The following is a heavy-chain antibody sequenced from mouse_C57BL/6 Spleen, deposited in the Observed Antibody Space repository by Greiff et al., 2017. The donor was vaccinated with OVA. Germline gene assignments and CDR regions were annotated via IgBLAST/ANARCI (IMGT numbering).Heavy chain of an antibody. CDR2: IWSGGST. CDR3: ARGVFDY. CDR1: GFSLTSYG. J-gene: IGHJ2*01. Sequence: VQLQQSGPGLVQPSQSLSITCTVSGFSLTSYGVHWVRQSPGKGLEWLGVIWSGGSTDYNAAFISRLSISKDNSKCQVFFKMNSLQADDTAIYYCARGVFDYWGQGTTLTVSS. V-gene: IGHV2-2*01.